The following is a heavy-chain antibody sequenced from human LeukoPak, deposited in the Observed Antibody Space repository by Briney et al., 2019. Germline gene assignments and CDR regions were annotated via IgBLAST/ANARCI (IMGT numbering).Heavy chain of an antibody. J-gene: IGHJ4*02. D-gene: IGHD3-9*01. CDR2: IYPGDSDT. Sequence: GESLKISCKGSGYSFTSYWIGWVRQMPGKGLEWMGIIYPGDSDTRYSPSFQGQVTISADKSISTAYLQWSSLKASDTAMYYCARPGPYYDILTGYSAYYFDYWGQGTLVTVSS. CDR3: ARPGPYYDILTGYSAYYFDY. CDR1: GYSFTSYW. V-gene: IGHV5-51*01.